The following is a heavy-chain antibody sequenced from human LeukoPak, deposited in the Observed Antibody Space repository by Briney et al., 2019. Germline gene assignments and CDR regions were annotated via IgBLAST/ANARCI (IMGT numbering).Heavy chain of an antibody. J-gene: IGHJ4*02. D-gene: IGHD6-13*01. Sequence: GGSLRLSRAASGFTFSSYWMNWVRQAPGKGLEWVANIKHDGSEKYYVDSMKGRFTISRDNAKNSLYLQMNTLRAEDTAVYYCARSSGNIAAAGSYLLLWGQGTLVTVSS. V-gene: IGHV3-7*01. CDR3: ARSSGNIAAAGSYLLL. CDR1: GFTFSSYW. CDR2: IKHDGSEK.